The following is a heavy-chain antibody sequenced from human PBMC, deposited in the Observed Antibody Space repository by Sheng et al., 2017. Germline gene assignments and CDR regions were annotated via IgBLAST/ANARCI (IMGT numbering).Heavy chain of an antibody. CDR2: ISSSGGST. CDR3: ARENYDYDGMNV. Sequence: EVQLVESGGGLAHPGGSLRLSCGASGFTFSSFEMNWVRQAPGKGLEWISYISSSGGSTFYADSVKGRFTISRDNAKNSMYLQMNSLRAEDTAVYYCARENYDYDGMNVWGQGTTVTVSS. V-gene: IGHV3-48*03. CDR1: GFTFSSFE. J-gene: IGHJ6*01.